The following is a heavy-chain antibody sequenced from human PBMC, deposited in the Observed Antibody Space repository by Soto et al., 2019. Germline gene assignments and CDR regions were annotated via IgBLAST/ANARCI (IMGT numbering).Heavy chain of an antibody. CDR3: ARGRGCSGGSCYPLWYYYYYMDV. CDR1: GGSFSGYY. CDR2: INHSGST. Sequence: QVQLQQWGAGLLKPSETLSLTCAVYGGSFSGYYWSWIRQPPGKGLEWIGEINHSGSTNYNPSLKRRVTISVDTSKNQFSLKLSSVTAADTAVYYCARGRGCSGGSCYPLWYYYYYMDVWGKGTTVTVSS. J-gene: IGHJ6*03. V-gene: IGHV4-34*01. D-gene: IGHD2-15*01.